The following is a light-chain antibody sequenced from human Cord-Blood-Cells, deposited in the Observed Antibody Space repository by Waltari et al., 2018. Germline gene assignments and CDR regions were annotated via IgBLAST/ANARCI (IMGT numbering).Light chain of an antibody. CDR2: DVS. J-gene: IGLJ3*02. V-gene: IGLV2-11*01. CDR3: CSYAGSYTFEV. CDR1: SSDVGGYHY. Sequence: QSALTQPRSVSGSPGQSVTISCTGTSSDVGGYHYVSWYQPHPGKAPKRMIYDVSKRPSGVPYRFSGSKSGNTASLTISGLQAEDEADYYCCSYAGSYTFEVCGGGTKLTVL.